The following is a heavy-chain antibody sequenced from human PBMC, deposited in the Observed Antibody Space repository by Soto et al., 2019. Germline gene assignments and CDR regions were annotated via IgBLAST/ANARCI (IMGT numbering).Heavy chain of an antibody. J-gene: IGHJ4*02. CDR2: INPSGGST. Sequence: ASVKASCKASGYTFTSYDINWVRQSPGQGLEWMGMINPSGGSTSYAQRFQGRVTMTRDTSTGTVYMELSSLRPEDTAVYYCARVRRSSGYYYGYWGQGTPVPVYS. V-gene: IGHV1-46*01. CDR3: ARVRRSSGYYYGY. CDR1: GYTFTSYD. D-gene: IGHD3-22*01.